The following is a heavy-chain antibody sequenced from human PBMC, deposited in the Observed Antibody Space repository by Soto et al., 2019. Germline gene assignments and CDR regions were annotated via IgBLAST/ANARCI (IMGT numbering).Heavy chain of an antibody. CDR1: GFTFSDYY. D-gene: IGHD6-19*01. Sequence: GGSLRLSCAASGFTFSDYYMSWIRQAPGKGLEWVSYISSSSSYTNYADSVKGRFTISRDNAKNSLYLQMNSLRAEDTAVYYCARRSSDTSWYFDYWGQGTLVTVSS. V-gene: IGHV3-11*06. CDR2: ISSSSSYT. J-gene: IGHJ4*02. CDR3: ARRSSDTSWYFDY.